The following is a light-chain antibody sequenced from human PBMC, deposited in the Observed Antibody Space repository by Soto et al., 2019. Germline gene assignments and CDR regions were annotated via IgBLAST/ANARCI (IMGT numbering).Light chain of an antibody. J-gene: IGKJ2*02. Sequence: DIQMTQSPSTLSASVGDRVTITCRASQSISSWLAWYQQKPGKAPNLLIYKASYLESGVPSRFSGSGSGTEFALTISYPQPDDFATYYCQQYNSYPCTFGQGTKLEIK. CDR3: QQYNSYPCT. V-gene: IGKV1-5*03. CDR1: QSISSW. CDR2: KAS.